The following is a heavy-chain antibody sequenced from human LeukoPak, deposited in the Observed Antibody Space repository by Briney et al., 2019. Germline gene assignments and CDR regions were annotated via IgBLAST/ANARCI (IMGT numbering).Heavy chain of an antibody. V-gene: IGHV3-7*01. Sequence: GGSLRLSCAASGFTFSSFWMTWVRQAPRKGLEWVASIKQDGSEKFYVDSVKGRFTISRDNAKNSLYLQMNSLRAEDTAVYYCAREMEGFDYWGQGTLVTVSS. J-gene: IGHJ4*02. CDR2: IKQDGSEK. CDR3: AREMEGFDY. D-gene: IGHD2-8*01. CDR1: GFTFSSFW.